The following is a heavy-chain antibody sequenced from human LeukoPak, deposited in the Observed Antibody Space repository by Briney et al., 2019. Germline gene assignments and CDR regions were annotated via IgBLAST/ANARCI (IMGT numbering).Heavy chain of an antibody. J-gene: IGHJ4*02. V-gene: IGHV4-39*07. CDR3: ARDLGYYDSSGDYFDY. CDR2: IYYSGST. Sequence: SETLSLTCTVSGGSISSSSYYWGWIRRPPGKGLEWIGSIYYSGSTYCNPSLKSRVTISVDTSKNQFSLKLSSVTAADTAVYYCARDLGYYDSSGDYFDYWGQGTLVTVSS. D-gene: IGHD3-22*01. CDR1: GGSISSSSYY.